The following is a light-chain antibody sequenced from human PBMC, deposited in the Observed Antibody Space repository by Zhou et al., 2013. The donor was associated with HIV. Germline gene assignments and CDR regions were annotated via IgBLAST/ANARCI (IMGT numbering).Light chain of an antibody. CDR3: QSYDSSLSGYV. CDR1: SSNIGAGYD. V-gene: IGLV1-40*01. Sequence: QSVLTQPPSVSGAPGQRVTISCTGSSSNIGAGYDIHWYQQLPGTAPKLLIYGNSNRPSGVPDRFSGSKSGTSASLAITGLQAEDEADLYCQSYDSSLSGYVFGTGPRSPS. CDR2: GNS. J-gene: IGLJ1*01.